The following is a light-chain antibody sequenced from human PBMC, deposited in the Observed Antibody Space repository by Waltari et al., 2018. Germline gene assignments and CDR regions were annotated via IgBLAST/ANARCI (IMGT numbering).Light chain of an antibody. CDR1: SSNFGAGYD. CDR3: QSYDSGLSASV. V-gene: IGLV1-40*01. Sequence: QSVLTQPPSMSGAPGQKVTIPCTGGSSNFGAGYDVHWYQQHPGTAPRLLIFGNTNRASGVPGRFSGARSGTSASLAIAGLQSEDEAVYYCQSYDSGLSASVFGGGTKLTVL. J-gene: IGLJ3*02. CDR2: GNT.